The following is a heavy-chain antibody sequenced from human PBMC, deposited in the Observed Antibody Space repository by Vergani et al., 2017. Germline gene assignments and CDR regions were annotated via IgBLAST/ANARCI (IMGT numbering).Heavy chain of an antibody. CDR1: RYPFSRYG. D-gene: IGHD6-19*01. Sequence: QVQLVQSGAEVKKPGASVRVSCKASRYPFSRYGISWVRQAPGQGLEWMGWISAYSGETRYARSLQGRVTMTRDTSISTAYMELSRLRSDDTAVYYCARGQWLPTLSFDYWGQGTLVTVSS. CDR3: ARGQWLPTLSFDY. V-gene: IGHV1-18*01. J-gene: IGHJ4*02. CDR2: ISAYSGET.